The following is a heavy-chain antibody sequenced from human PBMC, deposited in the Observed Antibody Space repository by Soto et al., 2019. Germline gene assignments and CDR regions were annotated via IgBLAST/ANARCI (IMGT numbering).Heavy chain of an antibody. D-gene: IGHD3-16*01. J-gene: IGHJ6*02. Sequence: ASVKFSCKACGYTFTSYGSSWGRQAPGQGLEWMGWISAYNGNTNYAQKLQGWVTMTRDTSISTAYMELSRLRSDDTAVYYCARGSWAGPFYYYGMDVWGQGTTVTVSS. CDR2: ISAYNGNT. V-gene: IGHV1-18*01. CDR3: ARGSWAGPFYYYGMDV. CDR1: GYTFTSYG.